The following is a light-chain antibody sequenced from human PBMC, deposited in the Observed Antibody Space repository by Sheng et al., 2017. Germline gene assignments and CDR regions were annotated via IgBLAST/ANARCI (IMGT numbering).Light chain of an antibody. Sequence: DIQMTQTPSTLSASVGDRVTITCRASQSISSWLAWYQQRPGKAPKLLVYRASSLQSGVPSRFSGSGSGTEFTLTVSSLQPDDFATYYCQQYDSYPWTFGKGPGGT. CDR3: QQYDSYPWT. J-gene: IGKJ1*01. CDR1: QSISSW. CDR2: RAS. V-gene: IGKV1-5*03.